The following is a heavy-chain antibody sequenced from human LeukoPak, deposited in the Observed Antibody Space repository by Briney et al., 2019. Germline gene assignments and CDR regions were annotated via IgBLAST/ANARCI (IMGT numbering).Heavy chain of an antibody. CDR2: ISSGSSNI. CDR1: GFIFSTYS. D-gene: IGHD5-12*01. J-gene: IGHJ4*02. V-gene: IGHV3-21*04. CDR3: ATGTSASGYATFDY. Sequence: GGSLTLSCTASGFIFSTYSMIWVRQAPGKGRDWVSSISSGSSNIYYADSMKGRFTIYRDNSKNSLYLQMNSLRTEDTALYCCATGTSASGYATFDYWGQGTLVTVSS.